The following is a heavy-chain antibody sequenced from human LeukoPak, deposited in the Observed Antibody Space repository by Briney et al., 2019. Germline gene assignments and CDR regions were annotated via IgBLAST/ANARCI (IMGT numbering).Heavy chain of an antibody. CDR3: TRDDYFMDV. CDR1: GFAFSNYA. CDR2: ISYDGANN. J-gene: IGHJ6*01. V-gene: IGHV3-30-3*01. Sequence: GRSLSLSYAASGFAFSNYAMHWVRHAPGKGLEWVAFISYDGANNYYADSVKGRFTISRDYSKNTLYLQMNSLRGEDTAVYYCTRDDYFMDVWGQGTTVTVSS.